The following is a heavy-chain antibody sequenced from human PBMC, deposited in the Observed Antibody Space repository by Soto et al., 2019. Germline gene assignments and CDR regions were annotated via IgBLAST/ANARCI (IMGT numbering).Heavy chain of an antibody. CDR1: GGSISSSSYY. V-gene: IGHV4-39*01. J-gene: IGHJ4*02. CDR2: IYYSGST. CDR3: ARSLPTYYYDSSGYRVEYYFDY. D-gene: IGHD3-22*01. Sequence: SETLSLTCTVSGGSISSSSYYWGWIRQPPGKGLEWIGSIYYSGSTYYKPSLKSRVTISVDTSKNQFSLKLSSVTAADTAVYYCARSLPTYYYDSSGYRVEYYFDYWGQGTLVTVSS.